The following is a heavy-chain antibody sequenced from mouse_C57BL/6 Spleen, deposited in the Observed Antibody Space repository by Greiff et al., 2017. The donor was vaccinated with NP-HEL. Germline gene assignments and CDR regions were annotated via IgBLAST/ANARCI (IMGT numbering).Heavy chain of an antibody. CDR1: GFNIKDDY. CDR2: IDPENGDT. CDR3: TAPISTVVADY. D-gene: IGHD1-1*01. V-gene: IGHV14-4*01. J-gene: IGHJ2*01. Sequence: EVQLQQSGAELVRPGASVKLSCTASGFNIKDDYMHWVKQRPEQGLEWIGWIDPENGDTEYASKFQGKATITADTSSNTAYLQLSSLTSEDTDVYYCTAPISTVVADYWGQGTTLTVSS.